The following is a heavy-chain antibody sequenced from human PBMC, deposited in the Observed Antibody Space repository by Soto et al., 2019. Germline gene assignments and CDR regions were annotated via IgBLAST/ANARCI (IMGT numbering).Heavy chain of an antibody. CDR2: FMPMVGMT. V-gene: IGHV1-69*02. J-gene: IGHJ4*02. CDR3: ATNYGSGSTHFAY. Sequence: QVQLVQSGTEVKKPGSSVKVSCTASGGTFSSYTINWVRQAPGHGPEWMGRFMPMVGMTNYAQKFQGRVTISADKSTSTLYIHLNSLRSEDTAVYYCATNYGSGSTHFAYWGQGTLVTVSS. D-gene: IGHD3-10*01. CDR1: GGTFSSYT.